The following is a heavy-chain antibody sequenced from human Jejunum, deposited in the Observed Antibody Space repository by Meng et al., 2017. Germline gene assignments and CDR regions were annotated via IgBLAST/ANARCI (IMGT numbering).Heavy chain of an antibody. Sequence: GESLKISCAVSGFTFGTYTMSWVRQAPGKGLEWVSAIVPGGGDTYYADSVTGRFTISRDNSKNTLFLQMNSLRAEDTALYYCARTRLVGSLNHFDYCGQGRLVTVSS. CDR3: ARTRLVGSLNHFDY. J-gene: IGHJ4*02. CDR2: IVPGGGDT. V-gene: IGHV3-23*01. CDR1: GFTFGTYT. D-gene: IGHD3-16*01.